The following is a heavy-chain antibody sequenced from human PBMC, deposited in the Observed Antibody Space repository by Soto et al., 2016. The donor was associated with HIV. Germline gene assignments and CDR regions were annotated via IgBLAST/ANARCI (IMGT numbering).Heavy chain of an antibody. CDR3: ARDPYYDSSGYPPGY. CDR2: INSDGSST. V-gene: IGHV3-74*01. Sequence: EVQLVESGGGLVQPGGSLRLSCAASGFTFSSYWMHWVRQAPGKGLVWVSRINSDGSSTSYADSVKGRFTISRDNAKNTLYLQMNSLRAEDTAVYYCARDPYYDSSGYPPGYWGQGTLVTVSS. J-gene: IGHJ4*02. D-gene: IGHD3-22*01. CDR1: GFTFSSYW.